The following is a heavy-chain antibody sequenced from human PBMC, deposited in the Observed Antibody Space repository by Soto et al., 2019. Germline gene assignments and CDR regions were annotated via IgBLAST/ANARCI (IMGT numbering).Heavy chain of an antibody. CDR1: GVSIGSHDW. J-gene: IGHJ4*02. CDR2: SHQSGNT. D-gene: IGHD5-18*01. Sequence: QVQLQESGPGLVKPSGTLSLTCAVSGVSIGSHDWWPWVRQPPGKGLEWIGESHQSGNTNYNSSLESRVTISLDKSKHHFSLQLSSVTVADTAVYYCATRDTGRVYWGQGTLVTVSS. V-gene: IGHV4-4*02. CDR3: ATRDTGRVY.